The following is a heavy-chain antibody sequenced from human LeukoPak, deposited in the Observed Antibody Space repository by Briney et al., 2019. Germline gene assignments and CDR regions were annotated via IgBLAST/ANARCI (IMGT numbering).Heavy chain of an antibody. CDR1: GFTFSDAW. V-gene: IGHV3-15*01. CDR3: TESLVH. D-gene: IGHD6-13*01. J-gene: IGHJ4*02. Sequence: GGSLRLSCAASGFTFSDAWMTWVRLAPGKGLEWVGRITSKTNGGTTEYAAIVKGRFTISRDDSKDTMFLQMDSLTTEDTAVYYCTESLVHWGQGARVTVSS. CDR2: ITSKTNGGTT.